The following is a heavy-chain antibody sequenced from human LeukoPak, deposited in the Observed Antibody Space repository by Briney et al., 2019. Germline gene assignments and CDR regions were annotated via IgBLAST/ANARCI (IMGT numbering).Heavy chain of an antibody. CDR2: IKQDGSES. J-gene: IGHJ1*01. Sequence: PGGSLRRSCAASEFIFSNYWMTWVRQAPGKGLEWVANIKQDGSESYYVDSVKGRFTISRDNAKNSLYLQMNSLRVEDTAVYYCGRGRTSMIGGQGTLVSVSS. CDR1: EFIFSNYW. V-gene: IGHV3-7*01. D-gene: IGHD3-16*01. CDR3: GRGRTSMI.